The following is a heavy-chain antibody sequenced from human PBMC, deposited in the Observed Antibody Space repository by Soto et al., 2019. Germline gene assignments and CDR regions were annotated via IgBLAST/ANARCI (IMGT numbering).Heavy chain of an antibody. Sequence: GSLRLSCAASGFTFSSYWMHWVRQAPGKGLVWVSRINSDGSSTSYADSVKGRFTISRDNAKNTLYLQMNSLSDEDTAVYYCVRNRVGCSGGICYSWFDPWGQGTLVTVSS. D-gene: IGHD2-15*01. J-gene: IGHJ5*02. V-gene: IGHV3-74*01. CDR2: INSDGSST. CDR3: VRNRVGCSGGICYSWFDP. CDR1: GFTFSSYW.